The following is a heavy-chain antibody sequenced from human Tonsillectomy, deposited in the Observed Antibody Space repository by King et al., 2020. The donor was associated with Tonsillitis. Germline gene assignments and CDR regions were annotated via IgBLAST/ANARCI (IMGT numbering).Heavy chain of an antibody. Sequence: VQLVESGAEVKKPGASVKVSCRASGYTFTSYYMHWVRQAPGQGLEWMGIINPSGCSTRYAQKFQGRVTMTRDTSTSTVYMELSSLRSEDTAVYYCARVSYYDSSCDYWGQGTLVTVSS. CDR3: ARVSYYDSSCDY. D-gene: IGHD3-22*01. V-gene: IGHV1-46*01. CDR2: INPSGCST. CDR1: GYTFTSYY. J-gene: IGHJ4*02.